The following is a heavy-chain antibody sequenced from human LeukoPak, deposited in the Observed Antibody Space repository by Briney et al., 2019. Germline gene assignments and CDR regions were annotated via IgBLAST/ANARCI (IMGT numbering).Heavy chain of an antibody. CDR1: DYSICGGYW. CDR3: ARDRGLRYYYMDV. D-gene: IGHD3-10*01. CDR2: IYHSGNT. J-gene: IGHJ6*03. V-gene: IGHV4-38-2*02. Sequence: PSETLSVTSTVSDYSICGGYWWGWIRQPPGKGLEGIASIYHSGNTYYNPSLQSRLTISIDTSKNQFSLKLSSVTAADTAVYYCARDRGLRYYYMDVWGKGTTVTVSS.